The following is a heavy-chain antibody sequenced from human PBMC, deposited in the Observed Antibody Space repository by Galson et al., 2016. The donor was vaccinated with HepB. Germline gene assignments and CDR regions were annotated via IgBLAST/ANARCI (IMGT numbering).Heavy chain of an antibody. V-gene: IGHV3-30*18. CDR2: ISYDGSNK. J-gene: IGHJ4*02. CDR1: GFTFSTYG. D-gene: IGHD4/OR15-4a*01. Sequence: SLRLSCAASGFTFSTYGMHWVRQAPGKGLEWVAVISYDGSNKYYADSVKGRFTISRDNSENTLYLRMNSLRVEDTAVYYCAKVMGRNYNDYVPPFYSWGQGTLVTVSS. CDR3: AKVMGRNYNDYVPPFYS.